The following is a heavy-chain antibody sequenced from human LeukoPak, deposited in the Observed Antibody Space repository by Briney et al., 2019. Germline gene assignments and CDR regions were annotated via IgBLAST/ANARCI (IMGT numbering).Heavy chain of an antibody. CDR2: ISAYNGNT. D-gene: IGHD3-22*01. J-gene: IGHJ6*03. CDR3: ARALGDYYYDSSGYSFVSYYYYMDV. Sequence: ASVKVSCKASGGTFSSYAISWVRQAPGQGLEWMGWISAYNGNTNYAQKLQGRVTMTTDTSTSTAYMELRSLRSDDTAVYYCARALGDYYYDSSGYSFVSYYYYMDVWGKGTTVTVSS. V-gene: IGHV1-18*01. CDR1: GGTFSSYA.